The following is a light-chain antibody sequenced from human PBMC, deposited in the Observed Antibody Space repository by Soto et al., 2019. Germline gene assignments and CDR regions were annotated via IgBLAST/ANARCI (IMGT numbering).Light chain of an antibody. V-gene: IGLV1-40*01. J-gene: IGLJ3*02. Sequence: QSVLTQPPSVSGAPGQRVTISCTGSSSNIGAGYGVHWYQQLPGTAPKLLIYGNSNRPSGVPDRFSGSKFGTSASLAITGLRAEDEADYYCQSYDSSLSGWVFGGGTKLTVL. CDR2: GNS. CDR3: QSYDSSLSGWV. CDR1: SSNIGAGYG.